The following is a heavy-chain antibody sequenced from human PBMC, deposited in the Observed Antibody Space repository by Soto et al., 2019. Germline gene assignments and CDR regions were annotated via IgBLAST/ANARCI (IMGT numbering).Heavy chain of an antibody. CDR3: ARDDIVVVPAAQGAYYYYGMDV. D-gene: IGHD2-2*01. Sequence: QVQLVQSGAEVKKPGSSVKVSCKASGGTFSSYAISWVRQAPGQGLEWMGGIIPIFGTANYAQKFQGRVTIPADESTSTAYMELSSLRSEDTAVYYCARDDIVVVPAAQGAYYYYGMDVWGQGTTVTVSS. CDR2: IIPIFGTA. J-gene: IGHJ6*02. V-gene: IGHV1-69*01. CDR1: GGTFSSYA.